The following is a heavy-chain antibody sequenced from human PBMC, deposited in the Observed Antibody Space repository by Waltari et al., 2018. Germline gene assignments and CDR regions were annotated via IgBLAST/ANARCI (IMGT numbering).Heavy chain of an antibody. CDR2: VYCSPRSDHSGST. CDR1: GVSIRPAAYP. Sequence: QLHLQESGPGLVKPSATLSLTCTVPGVSIRPAAYPLVRIRLPPGKGLEWIGSVYCSPRSDHSGSTYYNPSLKSRVTISVDTSKNHFSLKLNSVTAADTAVYYCARHPNIVPTIGCWFDPWGQGTLVTVSS. J-gene: IGHJ5*02. V-gene: IGHV4-39*01. CDR3: ARHPNIVPTIGCWFDP. D-gene: IGHD5-12*01.